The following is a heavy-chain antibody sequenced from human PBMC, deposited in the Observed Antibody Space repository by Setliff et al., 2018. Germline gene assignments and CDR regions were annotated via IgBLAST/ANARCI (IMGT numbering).Heavy chain of an antibody. CDR3: ARWGQSSGRGPYAFDI. D-gene: IGHD3-10*01. CDR2: IQKSGGT. J-gene: IGHJ3*02. CDR1: GVSISSYY. Sequence: PSETLSLTCNVSGVSISSYYWSWIRQPPGKGLESIGYIQKSGGTNYNPALKSRVTISVDTSTNQFSLKLRSVTAADTAVYYCARWGQSSGRGPYAFDIWGQGTMVTVSS. V-gene: IGHV4-59*01.